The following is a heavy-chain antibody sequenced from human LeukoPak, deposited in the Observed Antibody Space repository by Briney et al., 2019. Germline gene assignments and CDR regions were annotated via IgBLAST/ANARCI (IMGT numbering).Heavy chain of an antibody. J-gene: IGHJ3*02. V-gene: IGHV4-59*02. CDR3: ARTSSGWYDAFDI. CDR2: ISNSETT. D-gene: IGHD6-19*01. CDR1: GGSVTSYY. Sequence: SETLSLTCSVSGGSVTSYYWNWVRQTPGKGLEWIGYISNSETTDYGPSFKSRVTMSLDTSKNQFSLKLSSVTAADTGVYYCARTSSGWYDAFDIWGQGTMVTVSS.